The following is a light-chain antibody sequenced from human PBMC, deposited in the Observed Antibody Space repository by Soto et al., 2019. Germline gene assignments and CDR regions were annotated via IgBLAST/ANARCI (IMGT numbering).Light chain of an antibody. Sequence: DIQMTQSPSSLSASVGDRVTMTCRASQDIRNYVAWYQQKPGEVPKLLIYAASTLQSGVPARFSGGGFGTDFPLTIPSLRPEDVAPYCCQRYHSALLTFGPGTKVHLK. CDR3: QRYHSALLT. J-gene: IGKJ3*01. V-gene: IGKV1-27*01. CDR2: AAS. CDR1: QDIRNY.